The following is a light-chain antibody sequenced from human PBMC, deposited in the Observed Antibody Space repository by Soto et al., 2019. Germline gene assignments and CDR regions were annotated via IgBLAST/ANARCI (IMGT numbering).Light chain of an antibody. J-gene: IGLJ1*01. V-gene: IGLV2-14*01. Sequence: QSALTQPASVSGSPGQSITISCTGTSSDVGLYDYVSWYQQYPGKAPKLMIYEVSNRPSGVSDRFSGSKSGNTASLTISGLQSEDEADYYCCSYTSSDTYVFGTATKVTVL. CDR3: CSYTSSDTYV. CDR1: SSDVGLYDY. CDR2: EVS.